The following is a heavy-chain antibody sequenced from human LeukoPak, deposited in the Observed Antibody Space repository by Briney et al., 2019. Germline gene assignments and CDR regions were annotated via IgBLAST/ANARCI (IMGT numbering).Heavy chain of an antibody. J-gene: IGHJ3*02. CDR3: ANDYGDDVGAFDI. D-gene: IGHD4-17*01. CDR1: RFTFSSYA. Sequence: PGGSLRLSCAGSRFTFSSYAMSWLRQAPGKGLEWVSAISGSGGSTYYADSVKGGLTIYRENYKQTLYLQMNNLRAEDTAVYYCANDYGDDVGAFDIWGQGTMVTVSS. V-gene: IGHV3-23*01. CDR2: ISGSGGST.